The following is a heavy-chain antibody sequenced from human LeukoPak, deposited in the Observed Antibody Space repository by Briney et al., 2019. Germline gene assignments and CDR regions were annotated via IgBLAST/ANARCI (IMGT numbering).Heavy chain of an antibody. CDR2: ISSSSSTI. CDR1: GFTFSSYS. D-gene: IGHD3-9*01. Sequence: PGGSLRLSCAASGFTFSSYSMNWVRQAPGKGLEWVSYISSSSSTIYYADSVKGRFTISRDNAKNSLYLQMDSLRAEDTAVYYCARDGTIGYYDRLTGLTTFDYWGQGTLVTVSS. V-gene: IGHV3-48*01. CDR3: ARDGTIGYYDRLTGLTTFDY. J-gene: IGHJ4*02.